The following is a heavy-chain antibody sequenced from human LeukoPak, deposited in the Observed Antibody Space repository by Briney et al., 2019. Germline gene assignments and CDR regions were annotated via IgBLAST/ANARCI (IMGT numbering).Heavy chain of an antibody. V-gene: IGHV1-24*01. CDR3: ATGELLGYSSSWYPISWFDP. D-gene: IGHD6-13*01. CDR2: FDPEDGET. Sequence: GASVKVSCKVSGYTLTELSMHWVRQAPGKGPEWMGGFDPEDGETIYAQKFQGRVTMTEDTSTDTAYMELSSLRSEDTAVYYCATGELLGYSSSWYPISWFDPWGQGTLVTVSS. J-gene: IGHJ5*02. CDR1: GYTLTELS.